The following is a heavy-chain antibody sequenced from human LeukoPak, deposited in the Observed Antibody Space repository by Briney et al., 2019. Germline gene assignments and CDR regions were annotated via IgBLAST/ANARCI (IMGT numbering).Heavy chain of an antibody. D-gene: IGHD1-26*01. CDR3: VTRIPGVAY. Sequence: GGSLRLSCAASGFIFKNAWMTWVRQAPGKGLEWVGRVKSKTDGETTDYTAPVKGRFIVSRDDSKNTLFLEMNSLKTEDTAVYFCVTRIPGVAYWGQGTLVTVSS. CDR1: GFIFKNAW. V-gene: IGHV3-15*01. CDR2: VKSKTDGETT. J-gene: IGHJ4*02.